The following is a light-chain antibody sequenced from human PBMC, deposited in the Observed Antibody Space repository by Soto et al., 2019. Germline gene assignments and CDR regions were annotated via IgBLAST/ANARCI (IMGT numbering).Light chain of an antibody. J-gene: IGLJ1*01. CDR2: DVT. CDR3: CSYAGSYTWV. CDR1: NSDVGAYKF. Sequence: QSALTQPRSVSGSPGQSVTISCTGSNSDVGAYKFVSWLQHNPGEAPKVMIYDVTQRPSAVPDRFSGTKSGNTGSLTISGRQAEDEAVYYCCSYAGSYTWVFGSGTKVTVL. V-gene: IGLV2-11*01.